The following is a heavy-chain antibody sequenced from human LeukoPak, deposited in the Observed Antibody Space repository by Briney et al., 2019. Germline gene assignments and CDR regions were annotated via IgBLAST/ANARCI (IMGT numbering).Heavy chain of an antibody. J-gene: IGHJ5*02. V-gene: IGHV3-30*04. Sequence: GGSLRLSCAASGFTSSNYAMHWVRQAPGKGLEWVAVISNDGNNKYYADSVKGRFTISRDNSKNTLYLQMSSLRPEDTSVYYSARDWGITVGWFDPRGQGRLVTVSS. CDR2: ISNDGNNK. CDR3: ARDWGITVGWFDP. D-gene: IGHD1-14*01. CDR1: GFTSSNYA.